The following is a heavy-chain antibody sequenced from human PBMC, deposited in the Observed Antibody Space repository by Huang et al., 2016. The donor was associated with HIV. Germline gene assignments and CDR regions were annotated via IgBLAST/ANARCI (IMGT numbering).Heavy chain of an antibody. D-gene: IGHD6-6*01. CDR2: INPKRGGT. CDR1: GYTFTDSN. CDR3: ARDWSFGSSTSPAD. V-gene: IGHV1-2*02. Sequence: QVQLVQSGAEVKNPGASVRVSCKASGYTFTDSNIHWVRQAPGQGLEGSGGINPKRGGTIYAQRVQGRGTMTRDTTISTVHMDLRRIQSDDTAVYFCARDWSFGSSTSPADWGQGTLVTVSS. J-gene: IGHJ4*02.